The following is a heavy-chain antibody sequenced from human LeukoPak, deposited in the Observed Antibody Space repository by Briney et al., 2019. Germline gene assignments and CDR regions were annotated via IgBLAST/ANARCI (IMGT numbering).Heavy chain of an antibody. D-gene: IGHD5-24*01. CDR1: GYTFTSYY. V-gene: IGHV1-46*04. CDR3: ARASTGRQRWLQSDY. J-gene: IGHJ4*02. Sequence: ASVKVSCKASGYTFTSYYMHWVRQAPGQGREWMGIINPSAGSTSYAQKLQGRVTMTRDMSTSTVYMDLSCLRSEDTAVYYCARASTGRQRWLQSDYWGQGTLVTVSS. CDR2: INPSAGST.